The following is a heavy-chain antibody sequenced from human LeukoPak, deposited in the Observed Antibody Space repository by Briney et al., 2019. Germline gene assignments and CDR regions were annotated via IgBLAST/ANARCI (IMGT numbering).Heavy chain of an antibody. CDR1: GYSISSGYY. CDR2: IYYSGST. D-gene: IGHD1-26*01. CDR3: ARGYSGSYSLPFDP. V-gene: IGHV4-61*01. Sequence: SETLSLTCTVSGYSISSGYYWGWIRQPPGKGLEWIGYIYYSGSTSYNPSLKSRVTISLDTSKNQFSLKLSSVTAADTAVYYCARGYSGSYSLPFDPWGQGTLVTVSS. J-gene: IGHJ5*02.